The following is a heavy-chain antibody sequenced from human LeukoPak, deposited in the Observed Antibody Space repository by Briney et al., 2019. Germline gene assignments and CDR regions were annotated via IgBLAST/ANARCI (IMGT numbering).Heavy chain of an antibody. CDR1: GYTFTSYD. CDR3: AVNYYGSGSYYYMDV. Sequence: ASVKVSCKASGYTFTSYDINWVRQATGQGLEWMGGMNPNSGSTGYAQKFQGRVTMTRNTSISTAYMELSSLRSEDTAVYYCAVNYYGSGSYYYMDVWGKGTTVTISS. D-gene: IGHD3-10*01. J-gene: IGHJ6*03. V-gene: IGHV1-8*01. CDR2: MNPNSGST.